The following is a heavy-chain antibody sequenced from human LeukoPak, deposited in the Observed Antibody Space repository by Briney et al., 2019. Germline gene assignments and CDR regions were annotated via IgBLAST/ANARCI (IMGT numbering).Heavy chain of an antibody. D-gene: IGHD3-10*01. CDR1: GGTFSSYA. J-gene: IGHJ6*03. CDR3: ARAIRGSKIASRYHYYYMDV. CDR2: IIPIFDTT. V-gene: IGHV1-69*06. Sequence: SVKVSCKASGGTFSSYAISWVRQAPGQGLEWMGGIIPIFDTTNYAQKFQGRVTIIADKSTSTAYMELYSLRSEDTAVYYCARAIRGSKIASRYHYYYMDVWGKGTTVTVSS.